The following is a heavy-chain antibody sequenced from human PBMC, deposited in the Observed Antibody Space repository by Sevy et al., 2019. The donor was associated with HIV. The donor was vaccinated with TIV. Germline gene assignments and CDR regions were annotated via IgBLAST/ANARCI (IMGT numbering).Heavy chain of an antibody. D-gene: IGHD3-22*01. V-gene: IGHV4-39*01. Sequence: SETLSLTCTVSGGSISSSSYYWGWIRQPPGKGLEWIGSIYYSGSTYYNPSLKSRVTISVDTSKNQFSLKLSLVTAADTAVYYCARHPPYYYDSSGGLFDYWGQGTLVTVSS. CDR1: GGSISSSSYY. J-gene: IGHJ4*02. CDR3: ARHPPYYYDSSGGLFDY. CDR2: IYYSGST.